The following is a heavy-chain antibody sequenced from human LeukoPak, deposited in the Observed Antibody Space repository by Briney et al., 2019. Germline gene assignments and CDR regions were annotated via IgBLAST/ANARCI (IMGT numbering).Heavy chain of an antibody. V-gene: IGHV3-64*04. CDR2: ISRNGGST. D-gene: IGHD1-26*01. CDR3: ARGGGLPY. CDR1: GFTFNSYP. J-gene: IGHJ4*02. Sequence: PGGSLRLSCSASGFTFNSYPVHWVRQAPGKGLEYVSGISRNGGSTYYADSVKGRFTISRDNSKNTLYLQMNSLRAEDTAVYYCARGGGLPYWGQGTLVTVSS.